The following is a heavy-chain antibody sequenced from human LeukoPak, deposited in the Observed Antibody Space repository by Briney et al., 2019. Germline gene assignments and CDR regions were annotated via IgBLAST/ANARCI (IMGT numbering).Heavy chain of an antibody. CDR2: MYNSGST. Sequence: SETLSLTCTVSGGSISSYYWSWIRQSPGKGLEWIGYMYNSGSTNYSPSLKSRVTISVDTSKDQFSLKLSSVTAADTAVYYCARHGANIVRASYFPYWGQGTLVTVSS. V-gene: IGHV4-59*08. CDR1: GGSISSYY. CDR3: ARHGANIVRASYFPY. D-gene: IGHD1-26*01. J-gene: IGHJ4*02.